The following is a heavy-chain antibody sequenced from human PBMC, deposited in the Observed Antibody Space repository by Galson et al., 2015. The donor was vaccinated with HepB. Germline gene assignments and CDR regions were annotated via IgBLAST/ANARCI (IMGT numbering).Heavy chain of an antibody. D-gene: IGHD5-12*01. V-gene: IGHV3-30*18. CDR1: GFTFDDYA. CDR2: ISYDGSNK. J-gene: IGHJ4*02. CDR3: AKLATNGDYADY. Sequence: SLRLSCAASGFTFDDYAMHWVRQAPGKGLEWVAVISYDGSNKYYADSVKGRFTISRDNSKNTLYLQMNSLRAEDTAVYYCAKLATNGDYADYWGQGTLVTVSS.